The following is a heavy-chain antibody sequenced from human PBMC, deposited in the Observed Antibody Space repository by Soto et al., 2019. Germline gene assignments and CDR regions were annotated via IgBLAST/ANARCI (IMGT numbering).Heavy chain of an antibody. CDR3: AREMTTVTNSPSDP. CDR1: GFTFSSYW. CDR2: INSDGSST. V-gene: IGHV3-74*01. J-gene: IGHJ5*02. Sequence: EVQLVESGGGLVQPGGSLRLSCAASGFTFSSYWMHWVRQAPGKGLVWVSRINSDGSSTSYADSVKGRFTISRDNAKNMLYLKMNSLRAEDTAVYYCAREMTTVTNSPSDPWGQGTLVTVSS. D-gene: IGHD4-17*01.